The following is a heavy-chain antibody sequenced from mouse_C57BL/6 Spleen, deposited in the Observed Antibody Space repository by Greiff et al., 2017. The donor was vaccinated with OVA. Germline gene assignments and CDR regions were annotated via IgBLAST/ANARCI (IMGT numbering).Heavy chain of an antibody. J-gene: IGHJ4*01. D-gene: IGHD1-1*01. Sequence: QVQLQQPGAELVMPGASVKLSCKASGYTFTSYWMHWVKQRPGQGLELIGEIDPSDSYTNYNQKFKGKSTLTVDKSSSTAYMQLSSLTSEDSAVYYCCITTVVATYYAMDYWGQGTSVTVSS. CDR2: IDPSDSYT. CDR3: CITTVVATYYAMDY. V-gene: IGHV1-69*01. CDR1: GYTFTSYW.